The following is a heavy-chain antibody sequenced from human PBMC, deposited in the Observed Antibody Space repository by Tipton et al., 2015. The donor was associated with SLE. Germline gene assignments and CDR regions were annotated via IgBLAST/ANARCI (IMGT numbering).Heavy chain of an antibody. CDR3: AKDTRAKDGNGDALNY. D-gene: IGHD4-17*01. CDR2: ISGSGGST. Sequence: GSLRLSCAASGFTFDDYAMSWVRQAPGKGLEWVSAISGSGGSTYHADSVKGRFTISRDNSKNTLYLQMNSLRAEDTAVYYCAKDTRAKDGNGDALNYWGQGTLVTVSS. CDR1: GFTFDDYA. V-gene: IGHV3-23*01. J-gene: IGHJ4*02.